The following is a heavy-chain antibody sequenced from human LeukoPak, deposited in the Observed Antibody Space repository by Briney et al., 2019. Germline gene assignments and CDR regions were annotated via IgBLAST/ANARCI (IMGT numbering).Heavy chain of an antibody. CDR2: IKQDGSEK. D-gene: IGHD2-2*01. CDR3: ARDSAPRVGYFQH. CDR1: GFTFSSYW. Sequence: GGSLRLSCAASGFTFSSYWMSWVRQAPGRGLEWVANIKQDGSEKYYVDSVKGRFTISRDNAKNSLYLQMNSLRAEDTAVYYCARDSAPRVGYFQHWGQGTLVTVSS. J-gene: IGHJ1*01. V-gene: IGHV3-7*01.